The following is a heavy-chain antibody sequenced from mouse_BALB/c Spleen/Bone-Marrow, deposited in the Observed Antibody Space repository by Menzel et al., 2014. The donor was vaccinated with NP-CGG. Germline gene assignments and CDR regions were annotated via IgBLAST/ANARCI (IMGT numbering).Heavy chain of an antibody. CDR3: TRRLLYYAMDY. D-gene: IGHD2-13*01. V-gene: IGHV1S81*02. CDR2: INPSNGGT. J-gene: IGHJ4*01. CDR1: GYTFXSYY. Sequence: VQLQQSGAELVRPGASVKLSCKASGYTFXSYYMYWVKQRPGQGLEWIGEINPSNGGTNFNEKFKCKATLTVDKSSSTAYMQLSSLTSVDSAVYYCTRRLLYYAMDYWGQGTSVTVSS.